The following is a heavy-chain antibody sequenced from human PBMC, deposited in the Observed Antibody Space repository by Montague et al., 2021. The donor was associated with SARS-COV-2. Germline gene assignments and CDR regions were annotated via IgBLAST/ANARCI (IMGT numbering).Heavy chain of an antibody. D-gene: IGHD3-16*01. CDR2: IDWDDDK. CDR1: GFSLSTSGMC. CDR3: AQSPSTWITFYYHCGVDV. V-gene: IGHV2-70*01. J-gene: IGHJ6*02. Sequence: PALGNPTQTLTLTCTFSGFSLSTSGMCVSWIRQPPGKALEWLALIDWDDDKYYSTSLKTRLTISKDTSKNQVVLTMTNMDPVDTATYYCAQSPSTWITFYYHCGVDVWGQGTTVTGS.